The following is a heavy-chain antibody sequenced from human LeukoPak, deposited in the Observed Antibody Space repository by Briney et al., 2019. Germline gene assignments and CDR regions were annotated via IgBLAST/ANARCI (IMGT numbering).Heavy chain of an antibody. V-gene: IGHV3-64*04. J-gene: IGHJ4*02. CDR1: GLTFSSYT. CDR3: ARDPPFIIGTTFFDY. CDR2: ITGNGGGT. Sequence: PGGSLRLSCSASGLTFSSYTMHWVRQAPGKGLEYLSAITGNGGGTYYADSVKGRFTISRDNSKNTLYLQLSSLRAEDTAVYYCARDPPFIIGTTFFDYWGQGTLVTVSS. D-gene: IGHD1-20*01.